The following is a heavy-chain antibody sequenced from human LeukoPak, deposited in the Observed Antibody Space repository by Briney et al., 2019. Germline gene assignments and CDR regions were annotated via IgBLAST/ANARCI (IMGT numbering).Heavy chain of an antibody. CDR3: ARRFGRDGWYVDY. D-gene: IGHD6-19*01. Sequence: NPSETLSLTCAVYGGSFSGYYWSWIRQPPGKGLEWIGEINHSGSTNYNPSLKSRVTISVDTSKNQFSLKLSSVTAADTAVYYRARRFGRDGWYVDYWGQGTLVTVSS. CDR1: GGSFSGYY. CDR2: INHSGST. V-gene: IGHV4-34*01. J-gene: IGHJ4*02.